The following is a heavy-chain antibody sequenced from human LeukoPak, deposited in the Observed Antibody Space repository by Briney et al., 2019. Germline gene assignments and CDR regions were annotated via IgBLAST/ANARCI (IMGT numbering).Heavy chain of an antibody. V-gene: IGHV4-39*07. CDR2: IYYSGST. CDR1: GGSISSSSYY. D-gene: IGHD3-22*01. CDR3: ARGYYYDSSGYYYPPSG. Sequence: SETLSLTRTVSGGSISSSSYYWGWIRQPPGRGLEWIGIIYYSGSTYYNPSLKSRVTISVDTSKNQFSLKLSSVTAADTAVYYCARGYYYDSSGYYYPPSGWGQGTLVTVSS. J-gene: IGHJ4*02.